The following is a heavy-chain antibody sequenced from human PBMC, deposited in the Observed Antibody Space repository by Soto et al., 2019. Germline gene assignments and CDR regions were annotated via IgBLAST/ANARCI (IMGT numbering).Heavy chain of an antibody. CDR3: ARKYYDILSVSLQYYFDY. V-gene: IGHV3-33*01. Sequence: QVQLVESGGGVVQPGRSLRLSCAASGFTFSSYGMHWVRQAPGKGLEWVAVIWYDGSNKYYADSVKGRFTISRDNSKNTRYLQMNSLRAEDTAVYYCARKYYDILSVSLQYYFDYWCQGTLVTVSS. CDR1: GFTFSSYG. J-gene: IGHJ4*02. D-gene: IGHD3-9*01. CDR2: IWYDGSNK.